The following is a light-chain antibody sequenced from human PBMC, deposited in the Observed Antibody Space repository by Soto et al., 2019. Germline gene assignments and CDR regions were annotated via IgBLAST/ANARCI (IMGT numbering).Light chain of an antibody. J-gene: IGKJ5*01. Sequence: EIVMTQSPATLSVSPGERVSLSCRASQSVSSNLAWYQQKPGQAPRLLIYGASTRATGIPDRFSGSGSGTDFTLTISRLEPEDFAVYFCQRYGSSPLITFGQGTRLEIK. CDR2: GAS. CDR1: QSVSSN. V-gene: IGKV3-20*01. CDR3: QRYGSSPLIT.